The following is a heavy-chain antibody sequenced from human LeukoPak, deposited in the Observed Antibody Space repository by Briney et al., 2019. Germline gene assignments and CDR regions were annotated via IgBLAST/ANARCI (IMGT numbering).Heavy chain of an antibody. CDR1: GFTFSTYS. Sequence: GGSLRLSCAASGFTFSTYSMNWVRQAPGKGLEWVSSISSSGSFTHYADSLKSRFTISRDNAKNSLYLQMHSLRAEDMAVYYCARRNYDYYGMDVWGQGTTVTVSS. CDR3: ARRNYDYYGMDV. V-gene: IGHV3-21*01. J-gene: IGHJ6*02. CDR2: ISSSGSFT.